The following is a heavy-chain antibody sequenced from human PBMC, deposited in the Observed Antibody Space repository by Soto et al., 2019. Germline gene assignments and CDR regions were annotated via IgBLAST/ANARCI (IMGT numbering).Heavy chain of an antibody. CDR3: AREDMALPRYFDY. CDR2: ISGSGGST. J-gene: IGHJ4*02. V-gene: IGHV3-23*01. CDR1: GFTFSSYA. Sequence: GGSLRLSCAASGFTFSSYAMSWVRQAPGKGLEWVSAISGSGGSTYYADSVKGRFTISRDNSKNTLYLQMNSLRAEETAVYYCAREDMALPRYFDYWGQGTLVTVSS. D-gene: IGHD2-15*01.